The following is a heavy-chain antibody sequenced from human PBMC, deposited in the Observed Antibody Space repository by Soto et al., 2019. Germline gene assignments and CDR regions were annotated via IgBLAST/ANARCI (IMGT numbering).Heavy chain of an antibody. CDR3: GRYSDNWLQPECMDV. D-gene: IGHD6-13*01. CDR2: IDTSGNT. CDR1: VNSLTTYY. Sequence: SETLSLTCILSVNSLTTYYWSWIRQPAGKGLEWIGRIDTSGNTYYNPSLRSRVTISVDTSKKQFSLNLTSVTAAATAVYSCGRYSDNWLQPECMDVWGQGTTVTVSS. J-gene: IGHJ6*02. V-gene: IGHV4-4*07.